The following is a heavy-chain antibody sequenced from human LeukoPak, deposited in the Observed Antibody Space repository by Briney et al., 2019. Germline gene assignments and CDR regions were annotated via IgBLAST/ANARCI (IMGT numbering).Heavy chain of an antibody. CDR2: ISYDGSNK. CDR3: AKDLSQGGYHYFHY. J-gene: IGHJ4*02. CDR1: GFTFSSYG. Sequence: GGSLRLSCAASGFTFSSYGMHWVRQAPGKGLEWVAVISYDGSNKLYADSVKGQFTISRDNSKNTLYLQMNSQRPEDTAVYYCAKDLSQGGYHYFHYWGQGTVVTVSS. V-gene: IGHV3-30*18. D-gene: IGHD3-22*01.